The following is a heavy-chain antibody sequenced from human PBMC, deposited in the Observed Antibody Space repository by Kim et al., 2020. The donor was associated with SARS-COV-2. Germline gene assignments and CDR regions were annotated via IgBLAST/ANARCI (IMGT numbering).Heavy chain of an antibody. CDR3: ASSIVVVVAATQY. CDR1: GYSISSGYY. J-gene: IGHJ4*02. CDR2: IYHSGST. D-gene: IGHD2-15*01. V-gene: IGHV4-38-2*02. Sequence: SETLSLTCTVSGYSISSGYYWGWIRQPPGKGLEWIGSIYHSGSTYYNPSLKSRVTISVDTSKNQFSLKLSSVTAADTAVYYCASSIVVVVAATQYWGQGT.